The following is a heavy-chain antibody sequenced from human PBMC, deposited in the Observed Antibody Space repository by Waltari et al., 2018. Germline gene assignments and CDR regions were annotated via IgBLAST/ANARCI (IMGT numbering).Heavy chain of an antibody. CDR2: INFRDGIT. Sequence: QVQLVQSGAEVKKPGASVRVSCKASGYSFTNKHMHWVRQAPGQGPEWVGMINFRDGITIYEQKVQGRVTVTGDTSTGTVFMELSSLKSDDTAVYYCARDNSGWSFDFWGQGTLVSVSS. CDR1: GYSFTNKH. J-gene: IGHJ4*02. D-gene: IGHD6-19*01. CDR3: ARDNSGWSFDF. V-gene: IGHV1-46*01.